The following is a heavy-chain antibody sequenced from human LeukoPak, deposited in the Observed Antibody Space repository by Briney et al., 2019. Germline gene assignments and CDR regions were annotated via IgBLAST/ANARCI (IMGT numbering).Heavy chain of an antibody. D-gene: IGHD6-19*01. Sequence: SETLALTCAIYSGSFSGYYWNWIRQPPGKGLEWIGEINHSGFTNYNPSLNSRVTMSVDTSKNQFSLNLTSVTAADTAVYYCAASGWTPGLDYWGQGNPVTVSS. CDR2: INHSGFT. CDR3: AASGWTPGLDY. V-gene: IGHV4-34*01. CDR1: SGSFSGYY. J-gene: IGHJ4*02.